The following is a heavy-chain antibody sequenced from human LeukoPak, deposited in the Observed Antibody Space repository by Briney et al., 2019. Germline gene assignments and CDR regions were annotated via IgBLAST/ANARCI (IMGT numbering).Heavy chain of an antibody. CDR1: GFTFSDYY. V-gene: IGHV3-11*06. D-gene: IGHD3-10*01. J-gene: IGHJ4*02. Sequence: GGSLRLSCAASGFTFSDYYMSWIRQAPGKGLERVSYISSSSSYTNYADSVKGRFTISRDNAKNSLYLQMNSLRAEDTAVYYCAREMVRGVNEADWGQGTLVTVSS. CDR2: ISSSSSYT. CDR3: AREMVRGVNEAD.